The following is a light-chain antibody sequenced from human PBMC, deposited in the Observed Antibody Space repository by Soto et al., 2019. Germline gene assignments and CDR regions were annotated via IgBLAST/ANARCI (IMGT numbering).Light chain of an antibody. CDR2: GAS. CDR1: QSVSRY. CDR3: QQFDTSPYT. J-gene: IGKJ2*01. Sequence: VLTQSPGTLSLSPGERATFSCRASQSVSRYLVWYQQKPGQAPRLLIYGASSRASGIPDRFSGSGSGTDFTLTINRLGPEDSAVYYCQQFDTSPYTFGQGTKLEIK. V-gene: IGKV3-20*01.